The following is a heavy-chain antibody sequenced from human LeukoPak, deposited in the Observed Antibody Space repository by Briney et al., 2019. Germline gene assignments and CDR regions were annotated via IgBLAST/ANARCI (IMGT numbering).Heavy chain of an antibody. D-gene: IGHD3-10*01. CDR1: GFTFSTYS. CDR2: ISSSGSYI. Sequence: GGSLRLSCAASGFTFSTYSMNWVRQAPGKGLEWVSSISSSGSYIYYADSVKGRFTISRDNAKNSLYLQMNSLRAEDTAVYYCARDKRGVDYWGQGTLVTVSS. J-gene: IGHJ4*02. CDR3: ARDKRGVDY. V-gene: IGHV3-21*01.